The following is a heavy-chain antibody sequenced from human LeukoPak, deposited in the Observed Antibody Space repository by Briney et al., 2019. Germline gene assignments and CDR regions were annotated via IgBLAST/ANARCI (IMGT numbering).Heavy chain of an antibody. CDR3: AKTLGQPHIAMAGPYYFDY. CDR2: ISSSSSYI. CDR1: GLTFSSYS. V-gene: IGHV3-21*04. Sequence: PGGSLRLSCAASGLTFSSYSMNWVRQAPGKGLEWVSSISSSSSYIYYADSVKGRFTISRDNSKNTLYLQMNSLRAEDTAVYYCAKTLGQPHIAMAGPYYFDYWGQGTLVTVSS. D-gene: IGHD6-19*01. J-gene: IGHJ4*02.